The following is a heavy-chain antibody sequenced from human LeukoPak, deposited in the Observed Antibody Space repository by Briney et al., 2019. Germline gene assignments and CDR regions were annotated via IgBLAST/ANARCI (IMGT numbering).Heavy chain of an antibody. J-gene: IGHJ4*02. V-gene: IGHV3-30*02. CDR3: ARKSGCYVDY. CDR2: IRYDGSNK. CDR1: GFTFSNFG. Sequence: PGGSLRLTCAASGFTFSNFGMHWVRQASGKGLEWVAFIRYDGSNKYYADSVKGRFTISRDNSKNTLYLQMNSLRAEDTAVYYCARKSGCYVDYLGQRTLLTVSS. D-gene: IGHD6-19*01.